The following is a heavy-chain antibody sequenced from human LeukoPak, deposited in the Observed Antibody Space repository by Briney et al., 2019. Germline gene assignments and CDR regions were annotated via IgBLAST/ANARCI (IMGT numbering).Heavy chain of an antibody. CDR2: IYHSGTT. D-gene: IGHD2/OR15-2a*01. V-gene: IGHV4-59*01. Sequence: SETLSLTCTVSGGSITSYFWTWIRQPPGKGLEWIGYIYHSGTTNYNPSLESRVAISVDTSKSRFSLNLRSVTAADTAVYYCAQKAPFSPAYSQQWGQGTLVTVSS. J-gene: IGHJ1*01. CDR3: AQKAPFSPAYSQQ. CDR1: GGSITSYF.